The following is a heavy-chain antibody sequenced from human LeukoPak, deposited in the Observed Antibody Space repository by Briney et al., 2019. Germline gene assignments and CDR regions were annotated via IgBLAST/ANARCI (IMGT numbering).Heavy chain of an antibody. CDR1: GGSISSGGYS. CDR2: IYHSGST. V-gene: IGHV4-30-2*01. J-gene: IGHJ4*02. Sequence: SETLSLTCAVSGGSISSGGYSWSWIRQPPGKGLEWIGYIYHSGSTYYNPSLKSRVTISVDRSKNQFSLKLSSVTAADTAVYYCARGSYYYDSSGYYYGPYYFDYWGQGTLVTVSS. CDR3: ARGSYYYDSSGYYYGPYYFDY. D-gene: IGHD3-22*01.